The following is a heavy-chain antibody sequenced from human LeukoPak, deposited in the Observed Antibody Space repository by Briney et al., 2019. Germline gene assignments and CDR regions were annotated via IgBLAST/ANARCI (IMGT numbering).Heavy chain of an antibody. CDR2: MNPNSGDT. V-gene: IGHV1-8*01. CDR1: GYTFTRYD. CDR3: ARLVNDDYGDYAGWFDP. D-gene: IGHD4-17*01. J-gene: IGHJ5*02. Sequence: ASVKVSCKASGYTFTRYDINWVRQATGQGLEWMGCMNPNSGDTGYAQKFQGRVTMTRNTSISTAYMELSSLRSEDTAVYYCARLVNDDYGDYAGWFDPWGQGTLVTVSS.